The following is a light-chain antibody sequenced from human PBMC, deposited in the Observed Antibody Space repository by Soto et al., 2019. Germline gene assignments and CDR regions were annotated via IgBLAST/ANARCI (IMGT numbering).Light chain of an antibody. V-gene: IGKV3D-20*02. CDR3: QQRHRWPIT. J-gene: IGKJ5*01. Sequence: VCTQSPGTLSLTNGERATLSCRASQSVTSSYVAWYQQKPGQATRLLIYGASTRATGIPARFSGSGSGTDFTLTISSLEPEDSAVYYCQQRHRWPITFGQGTRLEIK. CDR1: QSVTSSY. CDR2: GAS.